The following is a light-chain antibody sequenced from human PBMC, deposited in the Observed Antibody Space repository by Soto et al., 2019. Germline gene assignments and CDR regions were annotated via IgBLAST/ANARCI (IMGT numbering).Light chain of an antibody. CDR1: SSDVGGSNY. Sequence: QSALSQPPSASGSPGQSVTISCTGTSSDVGGSNYLSWYQQHPGKAPKLMIYEVSKRPSGVPDRFSGSKSGNTASLTVSGLQAEDEGDYICSFYADSNSMVFVGGTKVTVL. CDR2: EVS. V-gene: IGLV2-8*01. J-gene: IGLJ2*01. CDR3: SFYADSNSMV.